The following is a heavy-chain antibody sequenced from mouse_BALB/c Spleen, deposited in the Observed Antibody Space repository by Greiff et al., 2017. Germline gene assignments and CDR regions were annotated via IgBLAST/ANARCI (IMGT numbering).Heavy chain of an antibody. D-gene: IGHD2-2*01. J-gene: IGHJ2*01. Sequence: EVKLVESGGDLVKPGGSLKLSCAASGFTFSRYGMSWVRQTPDKRLEWVATISSGGSYTYYPDSVKGRFTISRDNAKNTLYLQMSSLKSEDTAMYYCARREWLREGFDYWGQGTTLTVSS. CDR3: ARREWLREGFDY. V-gene: IGHV5-6*02. CDR1: GFTFSRYG. CDR2: ISSGGSYT.